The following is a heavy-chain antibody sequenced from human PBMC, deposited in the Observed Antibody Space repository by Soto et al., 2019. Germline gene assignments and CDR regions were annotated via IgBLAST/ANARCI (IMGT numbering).Heavy chain of an antibody. J-gene: IGHJ5*02. CDR2: IKQDGSEK. Sequence: GGSMRLSCAASGFTFSSYWMSWVRQAPGKGLEWVANIKQDGSEKYYVDSVKGRFTISRENAKNSLYLQMNSLRAEDTAVYYWATATHECSGSYYWFDPWGQGTLVTVSS. D-gene: IGHD1-26*01. V-gene: IGHV3-7*01. CDR1: GFTFSSYW. CDR3: ATATHECSGSYYWFDP.